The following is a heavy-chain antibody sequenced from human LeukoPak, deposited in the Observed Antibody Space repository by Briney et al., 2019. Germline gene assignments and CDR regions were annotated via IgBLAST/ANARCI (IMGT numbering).Heavy chain of an antibody. Sequence: SETLSLTCTVSGGSISSYYWSWIRQPPGKGLEWIGYIYYSGSTNYNPSLKSRVTISVDTSKNQFSLKLSSVTAADTAVYYCARRYSSGWFDNWFDLWGQGTLVTFSS. J-gene: IGHJ5*02. CDR3: ARRYSSGWFDNWFDL. CDR2: IYYSGST. V-gene: IGHV4-59*01. CDR1: GGSISSYY. D-gene: IGHD6-19*01.